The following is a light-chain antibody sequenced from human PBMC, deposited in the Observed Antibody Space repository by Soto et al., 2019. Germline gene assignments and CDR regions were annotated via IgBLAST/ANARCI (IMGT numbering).Light chain of an antibody. Sequence: GLSQSAVVLSSSPGETAVLSCRASQSISAKHLAWYQLRPGQSPRLLIYGASGRATGVPGRFSGSGSGTEFTLTISRLEPEDFVMYCCQHFGTSPPYPLGQGTKVAIK. J-gene: IGKJ2*01. CDR2: GAS. V-gene: IGKV3-20*01. CDR1: QSISAKH. CDR3: QHFGTSPPYP.